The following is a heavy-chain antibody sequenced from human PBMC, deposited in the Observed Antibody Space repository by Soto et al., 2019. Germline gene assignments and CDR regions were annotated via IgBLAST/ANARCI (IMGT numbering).Heavy chain of an antibody. Sequence: QLQLQESGPGLVKPSETLSLTCTVSGGSVSSSSYCWGWIRQPPGKGLEWIGSIYYSGSTYYNPSLKSRVTISADTSNYHFSLKLSSVTAADTAVYYCARRVATIDTYYYYGMDVWGPGTAVTVSS. D-gene: IGHD5-12*01. CDR1: GGSVSSSSYC. J-gene: IGHJ6*02. CDR3: ARRVATIDTYYYYGMDV. V-gene: IGHV4-39*02. CDR2: IYYSGST.